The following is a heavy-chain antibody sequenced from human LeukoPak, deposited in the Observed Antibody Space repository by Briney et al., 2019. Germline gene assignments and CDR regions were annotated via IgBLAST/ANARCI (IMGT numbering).Heavy chain of an antibody. J-gene: IGHJ4*02. CDR1: GFTFSSYA. Sequence: GGSLRLSCAASGFTFSSYAMSWVRQAPGKGLEWVSAISGSGGSTYYADSVKGRFTISRDNSKNTLYLQMNGLRAEDTAVYYCAKEDRRYSSGWSYYFDYWGQGTLVTVSS. D-gene: IGHD6-19*01. CDR3: AKEDRRYSSGWSYYFDY. V-gene: IGHV3-23*01. CDR2: ISGSGGST.